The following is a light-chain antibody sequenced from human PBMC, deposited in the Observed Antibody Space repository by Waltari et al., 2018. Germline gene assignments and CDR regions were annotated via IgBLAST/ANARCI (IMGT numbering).Light chain of an antibody. CDR2: DVN. CDR3: NSFTSSSTWV. J-gene: IGLJ3*02. Sequence: QSALTQPASVSGSPGQSITISCTGTSNDVGGYNYVSWYQQHPGKAPKLMIFDVNDRPSGVSNRFSGSKSGNMASLTISGLQAEDEADYYCNSFTSSSTWVFGGGTKLTVL. CDR1: SNDVGGYNY. V-gene: IGLV2-14*01.